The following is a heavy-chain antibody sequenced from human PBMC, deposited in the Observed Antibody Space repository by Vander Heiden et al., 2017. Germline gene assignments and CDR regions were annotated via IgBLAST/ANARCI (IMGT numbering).Heavy chain of an antibody. CDR1: GFTFSSYG. Sequence: QVQLVESGGGVVQPGRSLRLSCAASGFTFSSYGMHWVRQAPGKGVEWVAVIWYDGSNKYYADSVKGRFTIPRDNSKNTLYLQMNSLRAEDTAVYYCAGGTSLWAYYYYGMDVWGQGTTVTVSS. CDR3: AGGTSLWAYYYYGMDV. J-gene: IGHJ6*02. V-gene: IGHV3-33*01. CDR2: IWYDGSNK. D-gene: IGHD7-27*01.